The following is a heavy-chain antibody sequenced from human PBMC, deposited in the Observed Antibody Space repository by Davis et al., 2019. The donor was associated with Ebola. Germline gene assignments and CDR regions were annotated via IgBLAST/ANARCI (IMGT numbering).Heavy chain of an antibody. V-gene: IGHV3-30*18. CDR2: ISYDGSNK. Sequence: GESLKISCAASGFTFSSYGMHWVRQAPGKGLEWVAVISYDGSNKYYADSVKGRFTISRDNSKNTLYLQMNSLRVEDTAVYYCAKEKYSSGWPPGGWGQGTLVTVSS. J-gene: IGHJ4*02. D-gene: IGHD6-19*01. CDR3: AKEKYSSGWPPGG. CDR1: GFTFSSYG.